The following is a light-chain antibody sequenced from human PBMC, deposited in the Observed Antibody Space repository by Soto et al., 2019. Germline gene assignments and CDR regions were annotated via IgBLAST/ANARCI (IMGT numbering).Light chain of an antibody. CDR1: QSLSSSY. J-gene: IGKJ5*01. CDR3: QQHETLIT. CDR2: GAF. Sequence: EILLTQSPVPLSFSPGGRAPLSCRASQSLSSSYFAWYQHKPGQGPRLLIYGAFTRATGIPDRFSGSGSGTDFTLTISRLEPEDFAVYYCQQHETLITFGQGTRLEI. V-gene: IGKV3-20*01.